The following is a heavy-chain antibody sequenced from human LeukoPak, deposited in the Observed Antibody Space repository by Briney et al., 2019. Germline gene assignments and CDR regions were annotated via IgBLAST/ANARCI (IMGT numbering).Heavy chain of an antibody. J-gene: IGHJ4*02. CDR2: INGDGSTT. V-gene: IGHV3-74*01. D-gene: IGHD3-10*01. CDR1: GFTYSSYW. CDR3: AEAASVRGVSY. Sequence: GGSLRLSCAASGFTYSSYWMHWVRQAPGKGPLWVSHINGDGSTTNYADSVKGRFTISRDNAKNTLYLQMNSLRAEDTAVYYCAEAASVRGVSYWGQGTLVTVSS.